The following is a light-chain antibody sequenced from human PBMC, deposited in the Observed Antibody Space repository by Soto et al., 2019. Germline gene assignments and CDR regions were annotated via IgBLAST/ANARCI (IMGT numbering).Light chain of an antibody. Sequence: DIQMTQAPSSPSASVGDRVTITCRASQPIDTSLNWYQQKPGNAPRLLIYAASSLQSGVPLRFRGSGSGTDFTLTISSLQPEDFATYYCQQSYSSPFTFGPGTTVDIK. CDR3: QQSYSSPFT. V-gene: IGKV1-39*01. CDR2: AAS. CDR1: QPIDTS. J-gene: IGKJ3*01.